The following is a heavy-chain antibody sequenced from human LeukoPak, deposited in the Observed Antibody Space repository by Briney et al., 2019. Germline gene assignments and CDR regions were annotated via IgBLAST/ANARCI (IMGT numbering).Heavy chain of an antibody. CDR2: IYTSGST. J-gene: IGHJ4*02. CDR3: ATLGYSYGTDY. CDR1: GDSISSGNYY. V-gene: IGHV4-61*02. Sequence: SETLSLTCTVSGDSISSGNYYWTWIRQPAGKGLEWIGRIYTSGSTNYNPSLRSRVTISVDTSKNQFSLKLSSVTAADTAVYYCATLGYSYGTDYWGQGTLVTVSS. D-gene: IGHD5-18*01.